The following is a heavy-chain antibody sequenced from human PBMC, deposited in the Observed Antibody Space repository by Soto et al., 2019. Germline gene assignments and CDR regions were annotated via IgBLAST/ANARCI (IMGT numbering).Heavy chain of an antibody. V-gene: IGHV1-69*13. CDR2: IIPIFGTA. D-gene: IGHD6-6*01. CDR1: GGTFSSYA. J-gene: IGHJ6*02. CDR3: ARADSSSSNYYYGMDV. Sequence: SVKVSCKASGGTFSSYAISWVRQAPGQGLEWMGGIIPIFGTANYAQKFQGRVTITADASTSTAYMELSSLRSEDTAVYYCARADSSSSNYYYGMDVWGQGTTVTVSS.